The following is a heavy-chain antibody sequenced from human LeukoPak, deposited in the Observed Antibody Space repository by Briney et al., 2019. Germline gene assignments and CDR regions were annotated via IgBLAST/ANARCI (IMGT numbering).Heavy chain of an antibody. CDR3: ARGGPGHSYGGFDY. D-gene: IGHD5-18*01. CDR2: IYSDGTI. V-gene: IGHV3-53*01. J-gene: IGHJ4*02. CDR1: GFTVSSNY. Sequence: PGGSLRLSCAASGFTVSSNYMIWVRQPPGKGLEYISVIYSDGTINYADSVEGRFTISRDNSKNTLYFQMNSLRAEDTAVYYCARGGPGHSYGGFDYWGRGTLVTVSS.